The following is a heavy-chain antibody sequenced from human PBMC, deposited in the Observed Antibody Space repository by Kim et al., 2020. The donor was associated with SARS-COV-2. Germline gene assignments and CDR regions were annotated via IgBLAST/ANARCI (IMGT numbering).Heavy chain of an antibody. D-gene: IGHD3-22*01. Sequence: GRFAISRDNAWNSLYLQMNSLSAEDTAVYYCARVGEFYNSRGYNSMDLDYWGQGTLVTVSS. J-gene: IGHJ4*02. CDR3: ARVGEFYNSRGYNSMDLDY. V-gene: IGHV3-7*04.